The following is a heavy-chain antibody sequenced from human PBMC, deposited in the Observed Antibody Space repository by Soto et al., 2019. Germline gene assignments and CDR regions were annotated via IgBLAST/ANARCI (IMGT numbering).Heavy chain of an antibody. CDR2: INPSGGST. J-gene: IGHJ4*02. Sequence: GASVKVSCKASGYTFTSYYMHWVRQAPGQGLEWMGIINPSGGSTSYAQKFQGRVTMTRDTSTSTVYMELSSLRSEDTAVYYCARADYYDSSGYYPGLGYYFDYWGQGTLVTVSS. CDR3: ARADYYDSSGYYPGLGYYFDY. D-gene: IGHD3-22*01. CDR1: GYTFTSYY. V-gene: IGHV1-46*01.